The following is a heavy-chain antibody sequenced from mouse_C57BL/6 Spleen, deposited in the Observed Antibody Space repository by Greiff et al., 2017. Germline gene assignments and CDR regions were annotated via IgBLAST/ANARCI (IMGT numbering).Heavy chain of an antibody. D-gene: IGHD1-1*01. Sequence: QVQLLQSGAELVRPGSSVKLSCKASGYTFTSYWMHWVKQRPIQGLEWIGNINPSDSETHYNQKFKDKATLTVDKSSSTAYMQLSSLTSEDSAVDYCARGDYGSSCFAYWGQGTLVTVSA. CDR2: INPSDSET. J-gene: IGHJ3*01. V-gene: IGHV1-52*01. CDR3: ARGDYGSSCFAY. CDR1: GYTFTSYW.